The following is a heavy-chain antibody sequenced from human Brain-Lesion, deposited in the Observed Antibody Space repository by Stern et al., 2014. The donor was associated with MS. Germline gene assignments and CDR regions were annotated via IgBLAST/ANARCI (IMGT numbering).Heavy chain of an antibody. J-gene: IGHJ5*02. V-gene: IGHV4-39*01. Sequence: VQLVESGPGLVKPSETLSLTCTVAGGSVSSTSYAWAWIRQPPGKGLEWIGTIYYSGNTYYSPSLKGRLTISLDTPKNQFSLQLRSVTAADTAVYYCAGEEDIRYCSGGSCTGNWFDPWGQGTLVTVSS. D-gene: IGHD2-15*01. CDR2: IYYSGNT. CDR1: GGSVSSTSYA. CDR3: AGEEDIRYCSGGSCTGNWFDP.